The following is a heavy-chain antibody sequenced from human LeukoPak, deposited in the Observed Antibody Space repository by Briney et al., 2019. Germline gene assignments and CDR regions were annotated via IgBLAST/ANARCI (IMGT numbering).Heavy chain of an antibody. CDR1: GGSISSSSYY. CDR3: ARHDRVYYYGMDV. D-gene: IGHD3-22*01. Sequence: KPSETLSLTCTVSGGSISSSSYYWGWIRQPPGKGLEWIGSIYYSGSTYYNPSLKGRVTISVDTSKNQFSLKLSSVTAADTAVYYCARHDRVYYYGMDVWGQGTTVTVSS. CDR2: IYYSGST. V-gene: IGHV4-39*01. J-gene: IGHJ6*02.